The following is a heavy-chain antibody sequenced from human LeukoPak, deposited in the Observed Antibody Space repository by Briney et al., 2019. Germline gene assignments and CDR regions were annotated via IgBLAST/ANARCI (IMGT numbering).Heavy chain of an antibody. J-gene: IGHJ4*02. CDR2: IGTIISTT. D-gene: IGHD6-19*01. Sequence: PGGSLRLTCAASGFSFYDSAIHWVRQVPGKGLEWVSYIGTIISTTYYADSVKGRFTVSRDDAKSSLYLQMSSLRAEDTAVYYCARNVYVLRGHWLVPGFDYWGQGTLVTVSS. CDR1: GFSFYDSA. V-gene: IGHV3-48*04. CDR3: ARNVYVLRGHWLVPGFDY.